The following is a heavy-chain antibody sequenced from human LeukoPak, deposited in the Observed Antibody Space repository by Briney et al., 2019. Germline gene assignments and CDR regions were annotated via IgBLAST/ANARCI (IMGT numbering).Heavy chain of an antibody. CDR3: AASAYYVAAADAY. CDR1: GFIFSSYA. D-gene: IGHD3-3*01. J-gene: IGHJ4*02. V-gene: IGHV3-23*01. CDR2: ISGSGTKT. Sequence: PGGSLRLSCAASGFIFSSYAMSWVRQAPGKGLEWISDISGSGTKTYYADSVKGRFTISRDYPSNTLYLQMNSLRAEDTALYYCAASAYYVAAADAYWGQGTLVTVSS.